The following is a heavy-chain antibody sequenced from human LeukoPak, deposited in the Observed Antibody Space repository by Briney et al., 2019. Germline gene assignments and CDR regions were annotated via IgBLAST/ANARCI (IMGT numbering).Heavy chain of an antibody. CDR1: GGTFSSYA. D-gene: IGHD2-15*01. Sequence: GASVKVSCKASGGTFSSYATSWVRQAPGQGLEWMGRIIPILGIANYAQKFQGRVTITADKSTSTAYMELSSLRSEDTAVYYCARDPDIVVVVAAIEEPYYYYGMDVWGQGTTVTVSS. J-gene: IGHJ6*02. V-gene: IGHV1-69*04. CDR2: IIPILGIA. CDR3: ARDPDIVVVVAAIEEPYYYYGMDV.